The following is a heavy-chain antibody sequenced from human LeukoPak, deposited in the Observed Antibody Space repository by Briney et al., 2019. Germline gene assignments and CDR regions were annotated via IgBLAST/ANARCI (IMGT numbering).Heavy chain of an antibody. CDR2: LYTRGST. V-gene: IGHV4-4*07. CDR1: GGSISSYS. J-gene: IGHJ4*02. CDR3: ARDQGDYGDHRYFDY. D-gene: IGHD4-17*01. Sequence: SETLCLTCTVSGGSISSYSWNWIRQPAGKGLEWIGRLYTRGSTTYNPSLKSRVTMSVDTSKKHFSLKLSSVTAADTAVYYCARDQGDYGDHRYFDYWGQGTLVTVSS.